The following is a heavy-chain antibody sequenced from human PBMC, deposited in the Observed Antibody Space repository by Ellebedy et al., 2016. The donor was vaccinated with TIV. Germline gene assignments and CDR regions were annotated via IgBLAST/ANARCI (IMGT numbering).Heavy chain of an antibody. J-gene: IGHJ3*02. CDR2: IWYDGSNK. V-gene: IGHV3-33*01. Sequence: GESLKISCAASGFTFSSYGMHWVRQAPGKGLEWVAVIWYDGSNKYYADSVKGRFTISRDNSKNTLYLQMNSLRAEDTAVYYCARVVAAANLNYDAFDIWGQGTMVTVSS. CDR3: ARVVAAANLNYDAFDI. D-gene: IGHD6-13*01. CDR1: GFTFSSYG.